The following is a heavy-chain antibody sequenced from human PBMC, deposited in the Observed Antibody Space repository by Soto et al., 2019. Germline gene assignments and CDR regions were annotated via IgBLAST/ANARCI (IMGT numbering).Heavy chain of an antibody. J-gene: IGHJ4*02. D-gene: IGHD3-3*01. Sequence: GRTLRTFCTSSGFTLGAYEMGWLRQAPGKGMERLGFIRSKAYGGTTEYTASVKGRFTISRDDSKSIAYLQMNSLKTEDTAVYYCTRDKFAETIFGVVNNYWGQGTLVTVPS. V-gene: IGHV3-49*01. CDR1: GFTLGAYE. CDR2: IRSKAYGGTT. CDR3: TRDKFAETIFGVVNNY.